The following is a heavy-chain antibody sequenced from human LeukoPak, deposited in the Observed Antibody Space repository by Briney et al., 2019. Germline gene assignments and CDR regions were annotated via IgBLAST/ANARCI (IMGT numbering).Heavy chain of an antibody. V-gene: IGHV4-39*07. D-gene: IGHD6-13*01. CDR1: GDSISSSNCY. CDR2: IYTSGST. Sequence: PSETLSLTCTVSGDSISSSNCYWGWIRQPPGKGLEWIGRIYTSGSTNYNPSLKSRVTMSVDTSKNQFSLKLSSVTAADTAVYYCARDRVAAAEADNWFDPWGQGTLVTVSS. CDR3: ARDRVAAAEADNWFDP. J-gene: IGHJ5*02.